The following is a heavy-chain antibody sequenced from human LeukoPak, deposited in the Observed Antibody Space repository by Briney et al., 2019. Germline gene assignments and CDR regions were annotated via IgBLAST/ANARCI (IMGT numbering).Heavy chain of an antibody. J-gene: IGHJ4*02. CDR1: GYSFTSYW. CDR2: IYPGDSDT. Sequence: GESLKISCKGSGYSFTSYWIGWVRQMPGKGLEWMGIIYPGDSDTRYSPSFQGQVTISADKSISTAYLQWSSLKASDTAMYYCARLFRRVWLQDLDFDYWGQGTLVTVSS. D-gene: IGHD5-24*01. V-gene: IGHV5-51*01. CDR3: ARLFRRVWLQDLDFDY.